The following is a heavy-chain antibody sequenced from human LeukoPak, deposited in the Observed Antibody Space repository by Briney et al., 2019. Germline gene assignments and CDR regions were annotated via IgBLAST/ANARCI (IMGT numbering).Heavy chain of an antibody. Sequence: GGSLRLSCAASGFTFSSYSMNWVRQAPGKGLEWVSSISSSSSYIYYADSVKGRFTISRDNAKNTLYLQMNSLRAEDTAVYCTRFLYYYDSSTYHDYFDYWGQGTLVTVSS. V-gene: IGHV3-21*01. CDR1: GFTFSSYS. J-gene: IGHJ4*02. D-gene: IGHD3-22*01. CDR2: ISSSSSYI. CDR3: RFLYYYDSSTYHDYFDY.